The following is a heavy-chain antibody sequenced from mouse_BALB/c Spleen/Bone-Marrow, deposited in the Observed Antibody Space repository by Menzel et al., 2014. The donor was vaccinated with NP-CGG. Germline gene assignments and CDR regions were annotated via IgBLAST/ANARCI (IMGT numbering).Heavy chain of an antibody. V-gene: IGHV2-2*02. CDR2: IWSGGRA. CDR1: GFSFPNYG. J-gene: IGHJ2*01. Sequence: QVQLQQPGPGLVQPSQSLSITCTVSGFSFPNYGVHWVRQSPGKGLEWLGVIWSGGRADYNTAFISRLSISKDNSKSQVFFKMNSLQVNDTAIYYCARNPVGRNYFDYWGQGTTLTVSS. CDR3: ARNPVGRNYFDY. D-gene: IGHD4-1*01.